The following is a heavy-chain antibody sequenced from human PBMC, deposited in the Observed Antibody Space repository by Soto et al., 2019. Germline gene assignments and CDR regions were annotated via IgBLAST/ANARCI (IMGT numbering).Heavy chain of an antibody. D-gene: IGHD3-3*01. CDR1: GGSISSGGYY. CDR2: IYYSGST. V-gene: IGHV4-31*03. CDR3: AREHDTTIFGVVIRYNWFDP. J-gene: IGHJ5*02. Sequence: SETLSLTCTVSGGSISSGGYYWSWIRQHPGKGLEWIGYIYYSGSTYYNPSLKSRVTISVDTSKNQFSLKLSSVTAADTAVYYCAREHDTTIFGVVIRYNWFDPWGQGTLVTVS.